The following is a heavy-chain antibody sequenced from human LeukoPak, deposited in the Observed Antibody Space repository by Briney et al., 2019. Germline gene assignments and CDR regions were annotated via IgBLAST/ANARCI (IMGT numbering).Heavy chain of an antibody. J-gene: IGHJ3*01. Sequence: NPGGSLRLSCAASVFTFSDYYMSWIRQAPGKGLEWVSYISSSSAYTNYADSVKGRFTISRENAKNSLYLQMNSLRAEDTAVYYRARTLLLDNAFDVWGRGTMVTVSS. V-gene: IGHV3-11*03. CDR1: VFTFSDYY. CDR2: ISSSSAYT. D-gene: IGHD3-10*01. CDR3: ARTLLLDNAFDV.